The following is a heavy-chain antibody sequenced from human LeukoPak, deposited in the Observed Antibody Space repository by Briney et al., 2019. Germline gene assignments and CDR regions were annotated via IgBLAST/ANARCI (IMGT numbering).Heavy chain of an antibody. D-gene: IGHD2-2*01. CDR2: ISWNSGSI. J-gene: IGHJ4*02. V-gene: IGHV3-9*03. CDR3: AKGRGSSTSCFDY. CDR1: GFTFDDYA. Sequence: GGSLRLSCAASGFTFDDYAMHWVRQAPGKGLEWVSGISWNSGSIGYADSVKGRFTISRDNAKNSLYLQMNSLRAEDMALYYCAKGRGSSTSCFDYWGQGTLVTVSS.